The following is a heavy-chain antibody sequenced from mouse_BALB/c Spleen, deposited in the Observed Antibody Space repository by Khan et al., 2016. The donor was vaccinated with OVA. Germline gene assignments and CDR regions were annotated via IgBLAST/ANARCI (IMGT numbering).Heavy chain of an antibody. CDR3: ALSNGTSWFAS. Sequence: QIQLVQSGPELKKPGETVKISCKASGYTFTNYGMNWVKQAPGKGLKWMGWINTYTGEPTYADDCKGRFTFSLETSASSAYVQINNLKHEDRDTCFCALSNGTSWFASFGQVSLVTFSS. V-gene: IGHV9-1*02. CDR2: INTYTGEP. D-gene: IGHD2-1*01. J-gene: IGHJ3*01. CDR1: GYTFTNYG.